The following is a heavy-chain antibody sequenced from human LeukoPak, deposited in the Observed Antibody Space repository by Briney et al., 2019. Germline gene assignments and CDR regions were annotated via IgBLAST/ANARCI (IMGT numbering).Heavy chain of an antibody. V-gene: IGHV4-59*01. CDR2: IYYSGST. CDR3: ARQPTIFGVVKYYFDY. CDR1: GGSISSYY. J-gene: IGHJ4*02. D-gene: IGHD3-3*01. Sequence: TSETLSLTCTVSGGSISSYYWSWIRQPPGKGLEWIGYIYYSGSTNYNPSLKSRVTISVDTSKNQFSLKLSSVTAADTAVYYCARQPTIFGVVKYYFDYWGQGTLVTVSS.